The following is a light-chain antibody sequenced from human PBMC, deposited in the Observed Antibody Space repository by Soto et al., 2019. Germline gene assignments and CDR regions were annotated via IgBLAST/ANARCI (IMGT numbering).Light chain of an antibody. CDR1: SSDVGGYNY. V-gene: IGLV2-14*01. Sequence: QSALTQPASVSGSPGQSITISCTGTSSDVGGYNYVSWYQQHPGKAPKLMIYDVSNRPSGVSNRFSGSKSGNTASLTISGLKAENEDDYYCSSYTSSSLEVFGGGTKLTVL. CDR2: DVS. J-gene: IGLJ2*01. CDR3: SSYTSSSLEV.